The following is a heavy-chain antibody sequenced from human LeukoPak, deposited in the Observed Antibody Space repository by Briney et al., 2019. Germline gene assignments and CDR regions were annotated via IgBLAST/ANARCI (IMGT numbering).Heavy chain of an antibody. CDR3: SAGPRSHPY. CDR2: ISGMGHDI. J-gene: IGHJ4*01. V-gene: IGHV3-11*01. Sequence: GGSLRLSCVVSGLSFRDSYMTCIRQTPGMGLESLAYISGMGHDIYYADSVKGRFTISRDNAKNSLYLQTNSLRPEDTALYYCSAGPRSHPYGGRGTVVTVSS. CDR1: GLSFRDSY.